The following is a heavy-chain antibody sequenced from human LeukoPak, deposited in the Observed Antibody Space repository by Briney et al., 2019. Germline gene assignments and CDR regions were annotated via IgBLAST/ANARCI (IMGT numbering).Heavy chain of an antibody. CDR3: ARTRPDPLHYYDSSAIDY. CDR2: INPNSGGT. CDR1: GYTCTGYY. J-gene: IGHJ4*02. V-gene: IGHV1-2*02. D-gene: IGHD3-22*01. Sequence: GASVKVSCKASGYTCTGYYMHWVRQAPGQGLEGMGWINPNSGGTNYAQKFQGRVTMTRDTSISTAYMELSRLSSDDTAVYYCARTRPDPLHYYDSSAIDYWGQGTMVTVSS.